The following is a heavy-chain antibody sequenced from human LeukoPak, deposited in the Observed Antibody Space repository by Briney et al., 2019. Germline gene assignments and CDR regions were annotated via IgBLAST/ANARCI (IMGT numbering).Heavy chain of an antibody. V-gene: IGHV4-59*08. CDR1: GGSISTYY. D-gene: IGHD1-26*01. CDR3: ARTVGALYDAFNI. Sequence: PSETLSLTCTVSGGSISTYYWSWIRQPPGEGLEWIGYIYYSGSTNYNPSLKSRVTISVDTSKNQFSLKLSSVTAADTAVYYCARTVGALYDAFNIWGQGTMVSLSS. J-gene: IGHJ3*02. CDR2: IYYSGST.